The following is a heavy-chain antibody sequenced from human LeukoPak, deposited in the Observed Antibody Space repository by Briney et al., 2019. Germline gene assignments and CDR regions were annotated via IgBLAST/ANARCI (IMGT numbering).Heavy chain of an antibody. CDR2: ISYDGSNK. V-gene: IGHV3-30*18. CDR1: GFTFSSYG. J-gene: IGHJ4*02. CDR3: AKTPLYYDFWSGYYKRDY. D-gene: IGHD3-3*01. Sequence: PGGSLRLSCAASGFTFSSYGMHWVRQAPGKGLEWVAVISYDGSNKYYADSVKGRFTISRDNSKNTLYLQMNSLRAEDTAVYYCAKTPLYYDFWSGYYKRDYWGQGTLVTVSS.